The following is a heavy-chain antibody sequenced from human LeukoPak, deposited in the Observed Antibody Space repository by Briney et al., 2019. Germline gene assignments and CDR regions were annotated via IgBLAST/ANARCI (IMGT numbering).Heavy chain of an antibody. CDR1: GFTFSSYS. CDR2: IRSSSSYI. J-gene: IGHJ4*02. CDR3: ATAETHYYDSSGYLPEYLDY. V-gene: IGHV3-21*01. D-gene: IGHD3-22*01. Sequence: AGGSLRLSCAASGFTFSSYSMNWVRQAPGRGLEWVSSIRSSSSYIYYAGSVKGRFTISRDNAKNSLYLQMNSLRAEDTAVYYCATAETHYYDSSGYLPEYLDYWGQGTLVTVSS.